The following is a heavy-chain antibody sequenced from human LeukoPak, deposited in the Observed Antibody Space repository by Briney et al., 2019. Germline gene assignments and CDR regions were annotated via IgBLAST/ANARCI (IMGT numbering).Heavy chain of an antibody. V-gene: IGHV4-39*01. Sequence: SETLSLTCTVSGGSISSSSYYWGWIRQPPGKGLKWIGSIYYSGSTYYNPSLKSRVTISVDTSKNQFSLKLSSVTAADTAVYYCAVRGVATPEGTVYYGMDVWGQGTTVTVSS. CDR3: AVRGVATPEGTVYYGMDV. CDR1: GGSISSSSYY. J-gene: IGHJ6*02. D-gene: IGHD5-12*01. CDR2: IYYSGST.